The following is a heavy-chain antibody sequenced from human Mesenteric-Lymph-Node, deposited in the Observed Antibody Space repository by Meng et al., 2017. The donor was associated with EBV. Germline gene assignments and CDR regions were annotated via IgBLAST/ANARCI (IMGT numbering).Heavy chain of an antibody. D-gene: IGHD3-22*01. J-gene: IGHJ5*02. V-gene: IGHV3-53*01. Sequence: EVAVGGGGGGLTQLGGSLSLPFGASGFVVSGSYMTWVRQAPGKGLEWVAVIYSGGSTYYGDSVKGRFTISRDNSKNTLYLQMNSLRAEDTAVYYCARDIPFQYYDNRVYDASWGQGTLVTVSS. CDR2: IYSGGST. CDR1: GFVVSGSY. CDR3: ARDIPFQYYDNRVYDAS.